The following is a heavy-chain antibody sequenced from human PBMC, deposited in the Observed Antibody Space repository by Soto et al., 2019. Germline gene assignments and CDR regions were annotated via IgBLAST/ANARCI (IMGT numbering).Heavy chain of an antibody. D-gene: IGHD3-22*01. J-gene: IGHJ5*02. CDR3: ARKDKSGYFNWFDP. CDR2: IFPSDSDT. V-gene: IGHV5-51*01. Sequence: GESLKISCRTSGHRFTSYWIAWVRQMPGKGLEWMGIIFPSDSDTRYSPSFQGQVTISADRSTSTVFLQWASLKASDTAVYFCARKDKSGYFNWFDPWGQGTLVTVSS. CDR1: GHRFTSYW.